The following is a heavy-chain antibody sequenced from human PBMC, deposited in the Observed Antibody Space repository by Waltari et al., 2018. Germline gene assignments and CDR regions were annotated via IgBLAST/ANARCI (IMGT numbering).Heavy chain of an antibody. Sequence: QLQLQESGPGLVKSSETLSLTCTVSGGSISSSSYYWGWIRQPPGRGLEWIGSMYHSGTTYYNPSLKSRVTMSVDTSKNQFSLKLSSVTAADTAVYYCARDFPPHLYIVAYYWGQGTLVTVSS. J-gene: IGHJ4*02. V-gene: IGHV4-39*07. D-gene: IGHD2-21*01. CDR2: MYHSGTT. CDR3: ARDFPPHLYIVAYY. CDR1: GGSISSSSYY.